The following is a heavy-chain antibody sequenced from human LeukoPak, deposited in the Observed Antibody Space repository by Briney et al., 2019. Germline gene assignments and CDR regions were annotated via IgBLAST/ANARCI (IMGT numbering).Heavy chain of an antibody. CDR2: INHSGST. Sequence: SETLSLTCAVYGGSFSGYYWSWIRQPPGKGLEWIGEINHSGSTNYNPSLKSRVTISVDTSKNQFSLKLSSVTAADTAVYYCARDNYYDSSGNTTGFDYWGQGTLVTVSS. V-gene: IGHV4-34*01. J-gene: IGHJ4*02. CDR1: GGSFSGYY. D-gene: IGHD3-22*01. CDR3: ARDNYYDSSGNTTGFDY.